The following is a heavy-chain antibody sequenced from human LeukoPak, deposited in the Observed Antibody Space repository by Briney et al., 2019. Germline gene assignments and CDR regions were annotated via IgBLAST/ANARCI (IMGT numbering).Heavy chain of an antibody. CDR1: GYTFTGYY. CDR3: ARGLYSYGHFDY. Sequence: ASVTVSCKASGYTFTGYYMHWVRQAPGQGLEWMGWINPNSGGTNYAQKFQGRVTMTRDTSISTAYMELSRLRSDDTAVYYCARGLYSYGHFDYWGQGTLVTVSS. J-gene: IGHJ4*02. CDR2: INPNSGGT. D-gene: IGHD5-18*01. V-gene: IGHV1-2*02.